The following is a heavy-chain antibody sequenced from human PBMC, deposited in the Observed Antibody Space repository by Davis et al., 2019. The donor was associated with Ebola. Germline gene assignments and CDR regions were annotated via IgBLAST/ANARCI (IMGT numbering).Heavy chain of an antibody. V-gene: IGHV3-74*01. CDR1: GFTFRDYW. J-gene: IGHJ4*02. CDR3: ASSVWPHTLAH. Sequence: PGGSLRLSCAASGFTFRDYWMHWVRQALGKGPEWVSRISPDGRNIGYADFVKGRFTISRDNTRNTLYVQLNSLGADDTALYYCASSVWPHTLAHWGQGTLVTVSS. CDR2: ISPDGRNI. D-gene: IGHD6-19*01.